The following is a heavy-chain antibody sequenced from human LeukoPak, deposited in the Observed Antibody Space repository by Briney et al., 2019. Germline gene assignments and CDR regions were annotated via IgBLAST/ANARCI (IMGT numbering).Heavy chain of an antibody. CDR1: GGSFSGYY. Sequence: SETLSLTCAVYGGSFSGYYWSWIRQPPGKGLEWIGEINHSGSTNYNPSLKSRVTISVDTSKNQFSLKLSSVTAADTAVYYCARSPPGHWFDPWGQGTLVTVSS. CDR2: INHSGST. J-gene: IGHJ5*02. CDR3: ARSPPGHWFDP. V-gene: IGHV4-34*01.